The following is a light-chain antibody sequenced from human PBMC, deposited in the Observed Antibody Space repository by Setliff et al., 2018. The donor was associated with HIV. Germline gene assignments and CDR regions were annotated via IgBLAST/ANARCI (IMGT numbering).Light chain of an antibody. J-gene: IGLJ1*01. Sequence: QSALTQPRSVSGPPGQSVTISCTGSSSDVGDYSYVSWYQQHPGKAPKVIIYDVDKRPSGVPERFSASRSGTTASLTISGLQADDEADYYCSSYAGSNNVFGTGTKVTVL. V-gene: IGLV2-11*01. CDR3: SSYAGSNNV. CDR1: SSDVGDYSY. CDR2: DVD.